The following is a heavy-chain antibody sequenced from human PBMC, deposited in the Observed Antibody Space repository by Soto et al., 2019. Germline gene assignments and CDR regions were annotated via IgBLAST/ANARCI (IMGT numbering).Heavy chain of an antibody. CDR3: ARDSSGWYLGGPFYYYYGMDV. V-gene: IGHV1-3*01. CDR2: INAGNGNT. Sequence: GASVKVSCKASGYTFTSYAMHWVRQAPGQRLEWMGWINAGNGNTKYSQKFQGRVTITRDTSASTAYMELSSLRSEDTAVYYCARDSSGWYLGGPFYYYYGMDVCRQGPTVTVSS. CDR1: GYTFTSYA. D-gene: IGHD6-19*01. J-gene: IGHJ6*02.